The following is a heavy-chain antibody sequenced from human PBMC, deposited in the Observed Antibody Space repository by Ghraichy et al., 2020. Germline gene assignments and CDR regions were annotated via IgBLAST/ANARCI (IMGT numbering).Heavy chain of an antibody. V-gene: IGHV3-73*01. CDR2: VRGKADDYAT. J-gene: IGHJ1*01. D-gene: IGHD2-8*01. CDR1: GFVFSGSA. CDR3: TTLSAPTNY. Sequence: GESQNITCAASGFVFSGSAMHWVRQPFGKGLEWVGRVRGKADDYATEYGPSVKGRFSISRDDSKRMTYLHMSSLRTEDTALYYCTTLSAPTNYWGQGTVVTVSP.